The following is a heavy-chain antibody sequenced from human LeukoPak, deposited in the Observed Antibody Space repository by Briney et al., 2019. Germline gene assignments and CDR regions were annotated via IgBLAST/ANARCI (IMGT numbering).Heavy chain of an antibody. J-gene: IGHJ4*02. CDR3: ARGSRYYDFWSGFDY. D-gene: IGHD3-3*01. CDR1: GGSISSSNYY. CDR2: IYYSGST. V-gene: IGHV4-39*07. Sequence: SETLSLTCTVSGGSISSSNYYWGWIRQPPGKGLEWIGSIYYSGSTYYNPSLKSRVTISVDTSKNQFSLKLSSVTAADTAVYYCARGSRYYDFWSGFDYWGQGTLVTVSS.